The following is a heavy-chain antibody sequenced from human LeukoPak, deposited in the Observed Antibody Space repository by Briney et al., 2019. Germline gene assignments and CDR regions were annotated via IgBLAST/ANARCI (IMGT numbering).Heavy chain of an antibody. CDR3: ARVPHRNWNDFDY. Sequence: ASVKVSCKASGYTFTSYDINWVRQATGQGLEWMGWMNPNSGNTGYAQKSQGRVTITRNTSISTAYMELSSLRSEDTAVYYCARVPHRNWNDFDYWGQGTLVTVSS. CDR1: GYTFTSYD. V-gene: IGHV1-8*03. J-gene: IGHJ4*02. D-gene: IGHD1-1*01. CDR2: MNPNSGNT.